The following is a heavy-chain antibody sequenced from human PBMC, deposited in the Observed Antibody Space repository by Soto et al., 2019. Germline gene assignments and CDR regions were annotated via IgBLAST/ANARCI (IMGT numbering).Heavy chain of an antibody. V-gene: IGHV4-59*01. J-gene: IGHJ6*03. CDR2: IYYSGST. CDR1: GGSISSYY. Sequence: SETLSLTCAVSGGSISSYYWSWIRQPPGKGLEWIGYIYYSGSTNYNPSLKSRVTISVDTSKNQFSLKLSSVTAADTAVYYCARADYYYYMDVWGKGTTVTVSS. CDR3: ARADYYYYMDV.